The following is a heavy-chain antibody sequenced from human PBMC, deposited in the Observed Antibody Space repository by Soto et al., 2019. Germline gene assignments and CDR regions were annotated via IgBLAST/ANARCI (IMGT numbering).Heavy chain of an antibody. Sequence: QVQLQESGPGLVKPSQTLSLTCTVSGGSISSAAYYWSWIRQHPRKGLEWIGYISHSGSTYYTPSLKIRVIISADTSKNQFSVNLTSVTAADTAVYYCAREYTYGSNFFDCWGQGALVTVSS. CDR3: AREYTYGSNFFDC. CDR2: ISHSGST. V-gene: IGHV4-31*03. J-gene: IGHJ4*02. D-gene: IGHD5-18*01. CDR1: GGSISSAAYY.